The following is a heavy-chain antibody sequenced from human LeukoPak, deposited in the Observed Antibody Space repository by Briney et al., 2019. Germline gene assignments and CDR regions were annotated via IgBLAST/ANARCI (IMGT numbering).Heavy chain of an antibody. J-gene: IGHJ5*02. CDR1: GFTFSSYE. CDR2: ISSSDSTI. D-gene: IGHD4-17*01. Sequence: GGSLRLSCAASGFTFSSYEMNWIRQAPGKGLEWVSYISSSDSTIYYADSVKGRFTISRDNAKNSLYLQMNSLRAEDTAVYYCARDTGDYGDHTGWFHWFVPWGQGTLVTVSS. V-gene: IGHV3-48*03. CDR3: ARDTGDYGDHTGWFHWFVP.